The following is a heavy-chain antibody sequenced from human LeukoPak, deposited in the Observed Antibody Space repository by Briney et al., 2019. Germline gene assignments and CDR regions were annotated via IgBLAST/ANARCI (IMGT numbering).Heavy chain of an antibody. Sequence: GGSLRLSCAASGFTFSSYAMSWVRQAPGKGLEWVSAISGSGGSTYYADSVKGRFTISRDNSKNTLYLQMNSLRAEDTAVYYCAKDRTGIAAGGGLFDYWGQGTLVTVSS. J-gene: IGHJ4*02. CDR2: ISGSGGST. D-gene: IGHD6-13*01. CDR3: AKDRTGIAAGGGLFDY. V-gene: IGHV3-23*01. CDR1: GFTFSSYA.